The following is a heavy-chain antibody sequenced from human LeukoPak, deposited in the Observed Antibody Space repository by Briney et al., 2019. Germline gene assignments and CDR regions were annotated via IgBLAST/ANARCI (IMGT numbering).Heavy chain of an antibody. CDR2: MNPNSGNT. V-gene: IGHV1-8*01. CDR1: VYTFTSYD. J-gene: IGHJ6*03. CDR3: ARAGVLITYYYYYMDV. D-gene: IGHD3-22*01. Sequence: ASVKVSCKASVYTFTSYDINWVRQATGQGLEWMGWMNPNSGNTGYAQKFQGRVTMTRNTSISTAYMELSSLKSEDTAVYYCARAGVLITYYYYYMDVWGKGTTVTDS.